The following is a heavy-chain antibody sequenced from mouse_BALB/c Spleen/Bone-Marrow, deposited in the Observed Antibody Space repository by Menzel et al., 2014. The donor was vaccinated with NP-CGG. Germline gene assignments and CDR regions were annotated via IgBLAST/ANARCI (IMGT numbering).Heavy chain of an antibody. Sequence: QVQLQQSGAELAKPGASLKMSCKASGYTFTSYWMHWVKQRPGQGLEWIGYINPSTDYTEYNQKFKDKATLTADKSSSTAFMQLSSLTSEDSAAHYCARRAYGGSYGFAYWGQGTLVTVSA. CDR2: INPSTDYT. CDR1: GYTFTSYW. V-gene: IGHV1-7*01. CDR3: ARRAYGGSYGFAY. D-gene: IGHD1-1*01. J-gene: IGHJ3*01.